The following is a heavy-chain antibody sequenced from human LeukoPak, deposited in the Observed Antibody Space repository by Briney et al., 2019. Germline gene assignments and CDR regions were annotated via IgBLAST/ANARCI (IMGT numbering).Heavy chain of an antibody. CDR2: IYTSGST. CDR3: ARGSTWSGYYRYYFDY. CDR1: GGSISSGSYY. J-gene: IGHJ4*02. D-gene: IGHD3-3*01. V-gene: IGHV4-61*02. Sequence: PSETLSLTCTVSGGSISSGSYYWRWIRQPAGKGLEWIGRIYTSGSTNYNPSLKSRVTISVDTSKNQFSLKLSSVIAADTAVYYCARGSTWSGYYRYYFDYWGQGTLVTVSS.